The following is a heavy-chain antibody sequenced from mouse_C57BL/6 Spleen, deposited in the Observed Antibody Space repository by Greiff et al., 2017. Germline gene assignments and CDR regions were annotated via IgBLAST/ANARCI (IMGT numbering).Heavy chain of an antibody. D-gene: IGHD3-2*02. CDR3: ARLAQGTGYFDY. Sequence: EVQLMESGGGLVQPGGSLKLSCAASGFTFSDYYMYWVRQTPEERLEWVAYISNGGGSTYYPDTVKGRFTISRDNAKNTLYLHMSRLKSEDTAMYYCARLAQGTGYFDYWGQGTTLTVSS. CDR1: GFTFSDYY. V-gene: IGHV5-12*01. J-gene: IGHJ2*01. CDR2: ISNGGGST.